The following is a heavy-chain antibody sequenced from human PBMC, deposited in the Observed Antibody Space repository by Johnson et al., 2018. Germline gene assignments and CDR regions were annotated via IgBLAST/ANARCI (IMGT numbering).Heavy chain of an antibody. J-gene: IGHJ1*01. CDR3: ARGLYGDYVGSEYLQH. Sequence: VQLVESGGGLVQPGGSLRLSCAASGFTFSDYWMQWVRQGPGKGLVWVSRISPDGSSASYPDSVKGRFTIPRDNAKNTLYLQMDRLGVEDTAVYFCARGLYGDYVGSEYLQHWGQGTLVTVSS. D-gene: IGHD4-17*01. V-gene: IGHV3-74*02. CDR2: ISPDGSSA. CDR1: GFTFSDYW.